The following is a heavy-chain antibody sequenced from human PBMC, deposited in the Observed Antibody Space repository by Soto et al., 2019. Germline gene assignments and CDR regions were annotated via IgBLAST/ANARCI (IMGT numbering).Heavy chain of an antibody. Sequence: SETLSLTCTVSGGSISSYYWTWIRLPPGKGLEWIGSIHYSGTTSYNPSLKSRVTISEDTSKNQFSLKLSSVTAADTAVYFCAKIRVGEHYYYTLDVWGQGTAVTVSS. V-gene: IGHV4-59*01. CDR1: GGSISSYY. CDR3: AKIRVGEHYYYTLDV. CDR2: IHYSGTT. D-gene: IGHD3-10*01. J-gene: IGHJ6*02.